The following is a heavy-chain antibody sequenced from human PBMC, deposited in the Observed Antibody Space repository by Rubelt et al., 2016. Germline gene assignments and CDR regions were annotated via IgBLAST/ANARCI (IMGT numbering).Heavy chain of an antibody. CDR1: GYTFTGYY. V-gene: IGHV1-24*01. J-gene: IGHJ6*03. Sequence: QVQLVQSGAEVKKPGASVKVSCKASGYTFTGYYMHWVRQAPGKGLEWMGGFDPEEGKTLYAQNFQGRVTMTEETAADQAYMELSSLRSDDTAVYYCATFSSLYYLGVWGKGTAVIVSS. CDR2: FDPEEGKT. CDR3: ATFSSLYYLGV.